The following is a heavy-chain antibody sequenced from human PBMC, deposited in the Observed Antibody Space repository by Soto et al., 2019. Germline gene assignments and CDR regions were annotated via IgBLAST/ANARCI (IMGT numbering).Heavy chain of an antibody. CDR2: IYYSGST. D-gene: IGHD6-6*01. CDR1: GGSISSGGYY. V-gene: IGHV4-31*03. CDR3: ARVRSLAARPPTNNWFDP. Sequence: SSETLSLTCTVSGGSISSGGYYWSWIRQHPGKGLEWIGYIYYSGSTYYNPSLKSRVTISVDTSKNQFSLKLSSVTAADTAVYYCARVRSLAARPPTNNWFDPWGQGTLVTVSS. J-gene: IGHJ5*02.